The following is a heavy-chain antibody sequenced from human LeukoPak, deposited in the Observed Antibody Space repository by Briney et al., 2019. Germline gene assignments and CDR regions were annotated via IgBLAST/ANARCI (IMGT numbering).Heavy chain of an antibody. V-gene: IGHV1-2*02. J-gene: IGHJ4*02. Sequence: ASVKVSCKPSVYTFTGYYMHWVRQAPGQGLGWMGWINPNSGGTNYAQKFQGRVTMTRDTSISTAYMELSRLRSDDTAVYYCARGLGSYYPYYYFDYWGQGTLVTVSS. CDR3: ARGLGSYYPYYYFDY. D-gene: IGHD1-26*01. CDR1: VYTFTGYY. CDR2: INPNSGGT.